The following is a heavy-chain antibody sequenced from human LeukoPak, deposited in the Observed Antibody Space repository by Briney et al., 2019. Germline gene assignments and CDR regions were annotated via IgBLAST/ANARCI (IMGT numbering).Heavy chain of an antibody. D-gene: IGHD2-2*01. J-gene: IGHJ6*02. CDR2: ISGSGGST. CDR3: ARDYQLLRESYYYGMDV. CDR1: GFTFSSYA. V-gene: IGHV3-23*01. Sequence: GGSLRLSCAASGFTFSSYAMGWVRQAPGKGLEWVSAISGSGGSTYYADSVKGRFTISRDNAKNTLYLQMDSLRAEGTAVYYCARDYQLLRESYYYGMDVWGQGTTVTVSS.